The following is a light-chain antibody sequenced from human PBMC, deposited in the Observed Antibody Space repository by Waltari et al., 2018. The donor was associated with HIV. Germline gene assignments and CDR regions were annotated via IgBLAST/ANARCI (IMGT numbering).Light chain of an antibody. J-gene: IGKJ1*01. Sequence: IQLTQSPSFLSASVRDRVTITCRASQDISSYLAWYQQKPGEAPKLLIYAASTLQSGVPSRFSGRGSGTEFTLTINSLQPEDFATYYCQQYNSYPWTFGQGTKVEIK. CDR3: QQYNSYPWT. CDR2: AAS. V-gene: IGKV1-9*01. CDR1: QDISSY.